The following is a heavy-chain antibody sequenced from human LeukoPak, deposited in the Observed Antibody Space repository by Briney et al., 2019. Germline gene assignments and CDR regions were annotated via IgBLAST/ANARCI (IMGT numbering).Heavy chain of an antibody. Sequence: PSETLSLTCTVSGGSISRYYWSWIRQPPGKGLEWIGYIYYSGSTNYNPSLKSRVTMSVDTSKNQFSLKLSSVTAADTAVYYCARGGSTSSDFDFWGQGTLVTVSS. CDR3: ARGGSTSSDFDF. CDR2: IYYSGST. J-gene: IGHJ4*02. CDR1: GGSISRYY. V-gene: IGHV4-59*01. D-gene: IGHD6-6*01.